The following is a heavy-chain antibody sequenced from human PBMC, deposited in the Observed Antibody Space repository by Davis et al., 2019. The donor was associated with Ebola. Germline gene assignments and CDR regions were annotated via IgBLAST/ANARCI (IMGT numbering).Heavy chain of an antibody. V-gene: IGHV3-23*01. CDR3: AKVDAITMIVVGDY. CDR1: GFTFSSYA. Sequence: GESLKISCAASGFTFSSYAMSWVRQAPGKGLEWVSAISGSGGSTYYADSVKGRFTISRDNSKNTLYLQMNSLRAEDTAVYYCAKVDAITMIVVGDYWGQGTLVTVSS. CDR2: ISGSGGST. J-gene: IGHJ4*02. D-gene: IGHD3-22*01.